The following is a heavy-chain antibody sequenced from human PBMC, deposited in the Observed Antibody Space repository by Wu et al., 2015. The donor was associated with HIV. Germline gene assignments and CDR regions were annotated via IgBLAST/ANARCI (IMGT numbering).Heavy chain of an antibody. D-gene: IGHD7-27*01. V-gene: IGHV1-2*02. CDR1: GYTFTGYY. CDR2: INPNSGGT. CDR3: ARDYQDPISGEYYMDV. J-gene: IGHJ6*03. Sequence: QVQLVQSGAEVKKPGASVKVSCKASGYTFTGYYIYWVRRAPGQGLEWMGWINPNSGGTNSPQKFQGRVTMTRDTSITTAYMELSRLTSDDTAVYYCARDYQDPISGEYYMDVWGRGTPVIVSS.